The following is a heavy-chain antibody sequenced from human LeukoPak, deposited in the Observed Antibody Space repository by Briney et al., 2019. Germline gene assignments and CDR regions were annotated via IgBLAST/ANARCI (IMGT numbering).Heavy chain of an antibody. V-gene: IGHV4-31*03. Sequence: SQTLSLTCTVSGGSISSGGYYWSWLRQHPGKGLEWIGYIYYSGSTYYNPSLKSRVTISVDTSKNRFSLKLSSVTAADTAVYYCARSTTVTTYFDYWGQGTLVTVSS. D-gene: IGHD4-11*01. CDR3: ARSTTVTTYFDY. CDR2: IYYSGST. J-gene: IGHJ4*02. CDR1: GGSISSGGYY.